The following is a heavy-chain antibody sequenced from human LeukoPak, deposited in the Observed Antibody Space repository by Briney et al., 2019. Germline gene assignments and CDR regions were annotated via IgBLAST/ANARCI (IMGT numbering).Heavy chain of an antibody. CDR3: AREPDSSSEDDVFDI. CDR2: INWNGGSR. V-gene: IGHV3-20*04. CDR1: GFSFDDYG. J-gene: IGHJ3*02. Sequence: GGSLRLSCAASGFSFDDYGMSWVRQAPGKGLEWVSRINWNGGSRGYAESVKGRFTISGDNAKNSLYLQMNSLRAEDTAVYYCAREPDSSSEDDVFDIWGQGTMVTVSS. D-gene: IGHD4-11*01.